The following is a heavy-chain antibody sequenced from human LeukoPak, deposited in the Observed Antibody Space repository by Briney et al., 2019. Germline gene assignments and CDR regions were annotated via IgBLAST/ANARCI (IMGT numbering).Heavy chain of an antibody. V-gene: IGHV4-39*07. CDR3: TRGRGFYDFWGNVDGDY. CDR1: GDSISSNSYY. J-gene: IGHJ4*02. Sequence: SSETLSLTCTVSGDSISSNSYYWGWIRQPPGKGLEWIGSIYYSGSTSYNPSLKSRVTISVDTSKNQFSLNLSSVTAADTAVYYCTRGRGFYDFWGNVDGDYWGQGTLVTVSS. CDR2: IYYSGST. D-gene: IGHD3-3*01.